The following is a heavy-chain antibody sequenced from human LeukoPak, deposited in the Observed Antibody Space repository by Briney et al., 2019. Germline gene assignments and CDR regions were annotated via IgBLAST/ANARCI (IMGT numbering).Heavy chain of an antibody. J-gene: IGHJ4*02. Sequence: PGRSLRLSCAASGFTFSSYGMHWVRQAPGKGLEWVAVISYDGSNKYYADSVKGRFTISRDNSKNTLYLQMNSLRAEDTAVYYCAKDSRSWGQGTLVTVSS. CDR1: GFTFSSYG. CDR3: AKDSRS. V-gene: IGHV3-30*18. CDR2: ISYDGSNK. D-gene: IGHD3-10*01.